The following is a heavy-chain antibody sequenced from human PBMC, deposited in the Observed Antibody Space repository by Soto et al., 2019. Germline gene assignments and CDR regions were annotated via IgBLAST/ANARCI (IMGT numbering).Heavy chain of an antibody. CDR1: GYNFTSYG. V-gene: IGHV1-18*01. D-gene: IGHD3-16*01. CDR2: VSAYNGDT. J-gene: IGHJ4*02. Sequence: QVHLVQSGAEVKKPGASVKVSCKASGYNFTSYGFSWVRQAPGQGLEWMGWVSAYNGDTTYTQSLQGRVTMTTYTSTSTAYMELRSLRSDDTAVYYCARDSNDYIWGTTPGDYWGQGTLVTVSS. CDR3: ARDSNDYIWGTTPGDY.